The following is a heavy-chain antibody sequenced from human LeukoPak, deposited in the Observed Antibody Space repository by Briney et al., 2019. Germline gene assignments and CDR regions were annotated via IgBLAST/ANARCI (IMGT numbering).Heavy chain of an antibody. Sequence: PGGSLRLSGVASGFTFSTYWMNWVRQAPGKGLERVGTISPDGSDKYYVDSVKGRFTISRDNAKTSLYLQINSLRADDTALYFCARGIVVVVGASDHFDYWGQGALITVSS. D-gene: IGHD2-15*01. CDR3: ARGIVVVVGASDHFDY. V-gene: IGHV3-7*01. CDR2: ISPDGSDK. CDR1: GFTFSTYW. J-gene: IGHJ4*02.